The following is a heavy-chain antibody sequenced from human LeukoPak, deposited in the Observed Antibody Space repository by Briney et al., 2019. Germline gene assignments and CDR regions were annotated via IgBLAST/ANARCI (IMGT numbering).Heavy chain of an antibody. CDR1: GYTFTSYD. CDR2: MNPNSGNT. D-gene: IGHD2-15*01. Sequence: ASVKVSCKASGYTFTSYDINWVRQATGQGLEWMGWMNPNSGNTGYAQKFQGRVTITRNTSISTAYMELSSLRSEDTAVYYCARNIHCSGGSCYSVWGNWFDPWGQGTLVTVSS. V-gene: IGHV1-8*03. CDR3: ARNIHCSGGSCYSVWGNWFDP. J-gene: IGHJ5*02.